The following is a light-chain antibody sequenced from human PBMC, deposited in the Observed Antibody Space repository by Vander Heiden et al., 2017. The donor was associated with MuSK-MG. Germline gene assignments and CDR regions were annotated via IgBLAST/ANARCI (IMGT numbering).Light chain of an antibody. V-gene: IGKV1-5*03. CDR1: QSINTW. CDR2: KAS. CDR3: QQYNIFSMT. J-gene: IGKJ1*01. Sequence: DIQMTQSPSTLSASVGDEVTITCRASQSINTWLAWYQQKPGKAPKLLIYKASSLESGVPSRLSGSGSGTDFTLTINGLQPDDFSTYYCQQYNIFSMTFGQGTNVEIK.